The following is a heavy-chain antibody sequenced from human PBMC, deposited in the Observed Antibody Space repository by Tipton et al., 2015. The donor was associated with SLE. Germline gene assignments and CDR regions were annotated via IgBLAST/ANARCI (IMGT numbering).Heavy chain of an antibody. D-gene: IGHD3-10*01. CDR2: ITWDGGST. CDR3: VRGGLSAETILVQGVLDY. Sequence: SLRLSCAGSGFTFDDYTIHWVRQAPGKGLEWVSLITWDGGSTYYADSVKGRFTISRDNSKNSLYLQMNSLRTEYTALYYCVRGGLSAETILVQGVLDYWGQGTLVTVSS. CDR1: GFTFDDYT. J-gene: IGHJ4*02. V-gene: IGHV3-43*01.